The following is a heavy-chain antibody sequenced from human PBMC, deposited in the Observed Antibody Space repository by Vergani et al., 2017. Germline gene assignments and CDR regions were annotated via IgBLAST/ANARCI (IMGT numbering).Heavy chain of an antibody. CDR1: GFTFSSYA. CDR3: ARDSHYYGSGDTNYYMDV. Sequence: VQLLESGGGLVQPGGSLRLSCAASGFTFSSYAMSWVRQAPGKGLEWVSAISGSGGSTYYADSVKGRFTISRDNSKNTLYLQMNSLRAEDTAVYYCARDSHYYGSGDTNYYMDVWGKGTTVTVSS. J-gene: IGHJ6*03. V-gene: IGHV3-23*01. CDR2: ISGSGGST. D-gene: IGHD3-10*01.